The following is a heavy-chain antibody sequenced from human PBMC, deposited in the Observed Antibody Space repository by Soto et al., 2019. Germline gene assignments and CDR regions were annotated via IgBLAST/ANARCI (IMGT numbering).Heavy chain of an antibody. Sequence: SETLSLTCTVSGGSISSGGYYWSWIRQHPGKGLEWIGYIYYSGSTYYNPSLKSRVTISVDTSKNQFSLKLSSVTAADTAVYYCASGFNVVYYFDYWGQGTLVTVSS. CDR1: GGSISSGGYY. CDR2: IYYSGST. J-gene: IGHJ4*02. V-gene: IGHV4-31*03. CDR3: ASGFNVVYYFDY. D-gene: IGHD2-15*01.